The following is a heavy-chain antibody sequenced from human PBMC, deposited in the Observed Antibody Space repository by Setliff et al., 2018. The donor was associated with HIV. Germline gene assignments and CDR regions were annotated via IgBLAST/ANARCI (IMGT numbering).Heavy chain of an antibody. CDR1: GNMFSSYV. J-gene: IGHJ4*02. V-gene: IGHV1-69*13. CDR2: IIPYLRSP. D-gene: IGHD2-21*01. CDR3: ARDVSAEMYSTRLDY. Sequence: SVKVSCKVSGNMFSSYVFSWVRQAPGQGLEWVGGIIPYLRSPNYAQKFQGRVTITADESTSTVYMELSGLTSDDTAIYYCARDVSAEMYSTRLDYWGQGTLGHRLL.